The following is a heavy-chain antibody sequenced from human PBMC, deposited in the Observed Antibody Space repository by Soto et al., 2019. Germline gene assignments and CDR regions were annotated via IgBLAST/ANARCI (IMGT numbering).Heavy chain of an antibody. V-gene: IGHV3-7*02. J-gene: IGHJ4*02. CDR1: GFTFSSYW. Sequence: EVQLVESGGDLVQPGGSLRLSCAASGFTFSSYWMTWVRQAPGKGLEWVANIKEDGSEKNYVDSVKGRFTISRDNAKKLLYLQMNSLRAEDTAVYYCVRLRYSDYWGQGALVTVSS. CDR2: IKEDGSEK. CDR3: VRLRYSDY. D-gene: IGHD2-15*01.